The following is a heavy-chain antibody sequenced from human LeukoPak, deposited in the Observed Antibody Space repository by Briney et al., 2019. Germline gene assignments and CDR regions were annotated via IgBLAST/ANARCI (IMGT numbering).Heavy chain of an antibody. J-gene: IGHJ4*02. CDR3: ARDTPRGGFDY. V-gene: IGHV4-59*01. CDR2: IYYSGST. CDR1: GGSISSYY. Sequence: SETLSLTCTVSGGSISSYYWSWIRQPPGTGLEWIGYIYYSGSTNYNPSLKSRVTISVDTSKNQFSLKLSSVTAADTAVYYCARDTPRGGFDYWGQGTLVTVSS.